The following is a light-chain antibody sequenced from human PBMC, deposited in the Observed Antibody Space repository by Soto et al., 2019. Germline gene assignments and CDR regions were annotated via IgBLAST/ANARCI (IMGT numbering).Light chain of an antibody. CDR3: QQYDSWPT. CDR1: QGVNSH. J-gene: IGKJ1*01. V-gene: IGKV3-15*01. CDR2: GAS. Sequence: EIVMTQSPATLSVSPGERATLSCRASQGVNSHLAWYQQKPGQAPRVLIYGASTRATGIPARFSGSGSGTECTRTISSLQSEDFAVYYCQQYDSWPTFGQGTKVEIK.